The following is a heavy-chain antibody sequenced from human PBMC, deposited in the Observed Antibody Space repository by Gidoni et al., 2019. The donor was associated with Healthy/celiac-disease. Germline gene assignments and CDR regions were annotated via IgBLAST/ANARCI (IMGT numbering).Heavy chain of an antibody. CDR1: GFTFSNAW. CDR2: IKSKTDGGTT. D-gene: IGHD1-26*01. Sequence: EVQLVESGGGLVKPGGSLRLSGAASGFTFSNAWMSWVRQARGQGLEWVGRIKSKTDGGTTDYAAPVKGRFTISRDDSKNTLYLQMNSLKTEDTAVYYCTTRIVGAARGGDWFDPWGQGTLVTVSS. V-gene: IGHV3-15*01. CDR3: TTRIVGAARGGDWFDP. J-gene: IGHJ5*02.